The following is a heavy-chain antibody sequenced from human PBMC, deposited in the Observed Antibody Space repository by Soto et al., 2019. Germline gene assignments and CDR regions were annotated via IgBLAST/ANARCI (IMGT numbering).Heavy chain of an antibody. CDR3: ARDGQWELLSWYFDY. V-gene: IGHV3-30*03. D-gene: IGHD1-26*01. CDR1: GFTFSSYG. J-gene: IGHJ4*02. Sequence: QVQLVESGGGVVQPGRSLRLSCAASGFTFSSYGMHWVRQAPGKGLEWVAVISYDGSNNYYGDSVKGRFTISRDDSKKTLYLQMNSLRPEHTAVYHCARDGQWELLSWYFDYWGQGTLVTVSS. CDR2: ISYDGSNN.